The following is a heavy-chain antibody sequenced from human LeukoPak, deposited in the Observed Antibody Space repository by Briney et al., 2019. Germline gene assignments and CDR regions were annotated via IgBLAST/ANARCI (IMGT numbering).Heavy chain of an antibody. J-gene: IGHJ4*02. V-gene: IGHV3-7*03. Sequence: GGSLRLSCTASGFSFRSYSMHWVRQAPGKGLEWVANIKQDGSLEYYADSVKGRFTTSRDNAKNSLYLQMNSLRVEDTALYYCTKDILEGGLDHWGQGTQVTVSS. D-gene: IGHD2-15*01. CDR1: GFSFRSYS. CDR3: TKDILEGGLDH. CDR2: IKQDGSLE.